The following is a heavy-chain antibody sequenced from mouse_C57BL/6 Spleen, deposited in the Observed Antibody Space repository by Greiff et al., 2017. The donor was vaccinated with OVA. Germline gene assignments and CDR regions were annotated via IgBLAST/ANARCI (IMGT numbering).Heavy chain of an antibody. J-gene: IGHJ4*01. Sequence: EVKLMESGPELVKPGASVKISCKASGYSFTDYNMNWVKQSNGKSLEWIGVINPNYGTTSYNQKFKGKATLTVDQSSSTAYMQLNSLTSEDSAVYYCARGYDVENYTMDYWGQGTSVTVSS. CDR3: ARGYDVENYTMDY. CDR2: INPNYGTT. CDR1: GYSFTDYN. D-gene: IGHD2-2*01. V-gene: IGHV1-39*01.